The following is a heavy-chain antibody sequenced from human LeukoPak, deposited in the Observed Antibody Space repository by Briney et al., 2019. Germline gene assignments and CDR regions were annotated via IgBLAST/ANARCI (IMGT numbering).Heavy chain of an antibody. CDR3: ARDMSDIVVVPAAALVPDY. V-gene: IGHV1-46*01. J-gene: IGHJ4*02. Sequence: ASVNVSCKASGYTFTSYYMHWVRQAPGQGLEWMGIINPSGGSTSYAQKFQGRVTMTRDTSTSTVYMELSSLRSEDTAVYYCARDMSDIVVVPAAALVPDYWGQGTLVTVSS. D-gene: IGHD2-2*01. CDR2: INPSGGST. CDR1: GYTFTSYY.